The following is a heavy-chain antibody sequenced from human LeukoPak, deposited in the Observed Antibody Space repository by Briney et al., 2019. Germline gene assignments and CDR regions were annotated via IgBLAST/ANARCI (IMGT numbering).Heavy chain of an antibody. CDR1: GFTFSSYA. CDR2: ISGSGSST. J-gene: IGHJ4*02. Sequence: PGGSLRLSCAASGFTFSSYAMSWVRQAPGKGLEWASAISGSGSSTYYADSVKGRFTISRDNAKNSLYLQMNSLRVEDTAVYYCAKEGRSLQTYWGQGTLVTVSS. V-gene: IGHV3-23*01. D-gene: IGHD5-24*01. CDR3: AKEGRSLQTY.